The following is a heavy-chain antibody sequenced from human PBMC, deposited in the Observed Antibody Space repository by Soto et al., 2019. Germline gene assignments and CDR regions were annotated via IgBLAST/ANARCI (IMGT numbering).Heavy chain of an antibody. Sequence: SETLSLTCTVSGGSISSGGYYWSWIRQHPGKGLEWIAYIYYSGSTNYNPSFKSRVIVSVDTSRNQFSLKLSSLTAADTAVYYCARWHSSSGYYGMDVWGQGTTVTVSS. V-gene: IGHV4-61*08. CDR1: GGSISSGGYY. D-gene: IGHD6-25*01. CDR3: ARWHSSSGYYGMDV. CDR2: IYYSGST. J-gene: IGHJ6*02.